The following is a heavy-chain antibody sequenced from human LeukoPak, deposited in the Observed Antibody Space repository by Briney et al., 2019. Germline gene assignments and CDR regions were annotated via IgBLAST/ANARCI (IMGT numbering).Heavy chain of an antibody. V-gene: IGHV3-23*01. Sequence: PGGSLTLSCAPSRFTLSSYSVRWVRQAPGRGLEWVSAISGRGGRTFYAYSVKGRFTITRDNTKITLYLQMNSLRAEDTTVYYCAKDPLYCSGGSCYLYYYYGMDVWGQGTTVTVSS. D-gene: IGHD2-15*01. CDR3: AKDPLYCSGGSCYLYYYYGMDV. CDR2: ISGRGGRT. J-gene: IGHJ6*02. CDR1: RFTLSSYS.